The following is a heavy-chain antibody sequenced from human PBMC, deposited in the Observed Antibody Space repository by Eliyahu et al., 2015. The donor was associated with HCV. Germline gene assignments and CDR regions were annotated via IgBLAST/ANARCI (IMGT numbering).Heavy chain of an antibody. Sequence: QITLKESGPTLVKPTQTLTLTCTFSGFSLTTSGVGVAWIRQPPGKALEWLALIYWNEDKRYSPSLKSRLTITKDTSKNQVVLTMNNMDPVDTATYYCAHRPRTVTRGFGAFDIWGQGTMVTASS. D-gene: IGHD4-17*01. CDR2: IYWNEDK. J-gene: IGHJ3*02. V-gene: IGHV2-5*01. CDR3: AHRPRTVTRGFGAFDI. CDR1: GFSLTTSGVG.